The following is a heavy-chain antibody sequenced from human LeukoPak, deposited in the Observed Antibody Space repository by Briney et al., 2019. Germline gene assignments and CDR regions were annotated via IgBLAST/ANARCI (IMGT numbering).Heavy chain of an antibody. D-gene: IGHD4-17*01. J-gene: IGHJ4*02. CDR3: ARHEYGDFHFDY. CDR1: GDSISSYY. Sequence: SETLSLTCTVSGDSISSYYWSWIRQPPGKGLEWIGYIYHSGSTNYNPSLKSRVTISVDTSKNQFSLKLSSVTAADTAVYYCARHEYGDFHFDYWGQGTLVTVSS. CDR2: IYHSGST. V-gene: IGHV4-59*08.